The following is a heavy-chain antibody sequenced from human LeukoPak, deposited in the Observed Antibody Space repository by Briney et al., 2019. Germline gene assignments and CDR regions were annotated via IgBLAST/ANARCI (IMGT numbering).Heavy chain of an antibody. J-gene: IGHJ4*02. CDR1: GGSISSGGYC. CDR3: ARLYSGTRPPDY. CDR2: ISYRGST. V-gene: IGHV4-31*03. Sequence: PSETLSLTCTVSGGSISSGGYCWTWIRQHPGKGLEWIRYISYRGSTYYNPSLKSRITISVDTSKNQFSLKLSSVTAADTAVYYCARLYSGTRPPDYWGQGTLVTVSS. D-gene: IGHD3-10*01.